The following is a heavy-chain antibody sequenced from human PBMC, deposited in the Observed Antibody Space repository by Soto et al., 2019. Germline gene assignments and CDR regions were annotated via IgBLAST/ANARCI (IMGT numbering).Heavy chain of an antibody. CDR2: INPGSGST. J-gene: IGHJ4*02. D-gene: IGHD2-2*01. CDR3: ANCRLPAIPAAADY. CDR1: GHTFTSFQ. Sequence: ASVKVSCKTSGHTFTSFQMHWVRQAPGQGLEWMGIINPGSGSTNYAQKFQGRVTMTSDTSTRTIYMELSSLRSEDTAVYYCANCRLPAIPAAADYWGQGTLVTVSS. V-gene: IGHV1-46*01.